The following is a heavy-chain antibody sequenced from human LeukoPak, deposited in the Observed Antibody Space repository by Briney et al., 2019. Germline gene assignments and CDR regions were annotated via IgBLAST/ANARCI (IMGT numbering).Heavy chain of an antibody. Sequence: PGGSLRLSCVASEYTFSNYAMSWVRQAPGKGLEWVSSISSSSSYIYYADSVKGRFTISRDNAKNSLYLQMNSLRAEDTAVYYCARVPIRYGGYAPYYYYGMDVWGQGTTVTVSS. V-gene: IGHV3-21*01. CDR2: ISSSSSYI. D-gene: IGHD5-12*01. CDR3: ARVPIRYGGYAPYYYYGMDV. J-gene: IGHJ6*02. CDR1: EYTFSNYA.